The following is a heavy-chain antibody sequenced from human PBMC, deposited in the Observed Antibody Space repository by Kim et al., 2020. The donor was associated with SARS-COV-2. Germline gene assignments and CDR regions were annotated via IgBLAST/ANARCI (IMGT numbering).Heavy chain of an antibody. CDR2: ISGSGGST. V-gene: IGHV3-23*01. CDR1: GFTFSSYA. D-gene: IGHD2-2*01. Sequence: GGSLRLSCAASGFTFSSYAMSWVRQAPGKGLEWVSAISGSGGSTYYADSVKGRFTISRDNSKNTLYLQMNSLRAEDTAVYYCAKVATRGPAAAILPFSPFDYWGQGTLVTVSS. J-gene: IGHJ4*02. CDR3: AKVATRGPAAAILPFSPFDY.